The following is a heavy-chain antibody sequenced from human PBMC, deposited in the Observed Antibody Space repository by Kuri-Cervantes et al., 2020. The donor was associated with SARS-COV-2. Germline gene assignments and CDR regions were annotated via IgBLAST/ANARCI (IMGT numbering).Heavy chain of an antibody. Sequence: ASVKVSCKASGYTFTGYYMHWVRQAPGQGLEWMGWINPNSGGTNYAQKFQGRVTMTRDTSTSTVYMELSSLRSEDTAVYYCAIPTSIAARPPLYYYGMDVWGQGTTVTVSS. V-gene: IGHV1-2*02. J-gene: IGHJ6*02. CDR3: AIPTSIAARPPLYYYGMDV. CDR2: INPNSGGT. D-gene: IGHD6-6*01. CDR1: GYTFTGYY.